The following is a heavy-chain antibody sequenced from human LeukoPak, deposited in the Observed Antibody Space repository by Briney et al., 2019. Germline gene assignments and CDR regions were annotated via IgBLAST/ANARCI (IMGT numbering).Heavy chain of an antibody. J-gene: IGHJ4*02. D-gene: IGHD6-6*01. CDR1: GFTFSSYG. V-gene: IGHV3-9*01. Sequence: GGSLRVSCAASGFTFSSYGMHWVRQAPGNGLEWVSGISWNSGSIGYADSVKGRFTISRDNAKNSLYLQMNSLRAEDTALYYCAKDIQYSSFAGFDYWGQGTLVTVSS. CDR2: ISWNSGSI. CDR3: AKDIQYSSFAGFDY.